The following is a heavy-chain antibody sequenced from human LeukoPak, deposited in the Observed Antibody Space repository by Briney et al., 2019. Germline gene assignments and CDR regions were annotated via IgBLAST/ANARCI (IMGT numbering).Heavy chain of an antibody. V-gene: IGHV3-23*01. CDR3: AKTADSSGYRELDY. CDR2: ISSSGGST. J-gene: IGHJ4*02. D-gene: IGHD3-22*01. CDR1: RFTLSSHG. Sequence: RRSLRLSCAASRFTLSSHGMSWVRPAPGKGLGWVSAISSSGGSTYYAASVKGRFTISRDNSKNTLYMLMNSRRAEDTAVYYCAKTADSSGYRELDYWGQGTLVTVSS.